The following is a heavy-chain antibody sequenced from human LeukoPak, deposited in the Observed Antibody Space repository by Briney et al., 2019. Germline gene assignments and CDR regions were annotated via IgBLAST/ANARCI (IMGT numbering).Heavy chain of an antibody. J-gene: IGHJ5*02. V-gene: IGHV3-43*02. CDR3: AKDRPSAYGGYCSGGSCYGNWFDP. Sequence: GGSLRLSCAASGFTFDDYAMHWVRQAPGKGLEWVSLISGDGGSTYYADSVKGRFTISRDNSKNSLYLQMNSLRTEDTALYYCAKDRPSAYGGYCSGGSCYGNWFDPWGQGTPVTVSS. D-gene: IGHD2-15*01. CDR2: ISGDGGST. CDR1: GFTFDDYA.